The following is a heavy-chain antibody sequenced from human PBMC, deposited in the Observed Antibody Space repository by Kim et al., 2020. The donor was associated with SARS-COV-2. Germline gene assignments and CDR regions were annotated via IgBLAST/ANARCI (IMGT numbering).Heavy chain of an antibody. Sequence: QKFQGRVTITADESTSTAYRELSSLRSEDTAVYYCARAIAAAGILSWFDPWGQGTLVTVSS. CDR3: ARAIAAAGILSWFDP. V-gene: IGHV1-69*01. J-gene: IGHJ5*02. D-gene: IGHD6-13*01.